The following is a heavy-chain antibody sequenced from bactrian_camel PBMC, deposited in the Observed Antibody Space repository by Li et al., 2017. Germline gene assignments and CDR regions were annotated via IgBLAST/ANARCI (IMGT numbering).Heavy chain of an antibody. CDR2: VDGYGGT. V-gene: IGHV3S53*01. CDR1: LDIKNVHC. Sequence: HVQLVESGGASVQAGGSLRLSCAASLDIKNVHCMGWFRQAPGKEREGVATVDGYGGTVYTHSVKGRFTISKDNAKNTLHLQMNGLKPEDTAMYYCAAAEPCALIWPTAVGSVGDWGRGTQVTVS. D-gene: IGHD2*01. CDR3: AAAEPCALIWPTAVGSVGD. J-gene: IGHJ4*01.